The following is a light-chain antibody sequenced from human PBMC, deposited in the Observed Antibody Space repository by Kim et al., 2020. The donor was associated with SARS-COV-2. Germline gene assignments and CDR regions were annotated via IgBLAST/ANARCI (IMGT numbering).Light chain of an antibody. CDR2: SAS. J-gene: IGKJ1*01. Sequence: ASVGDRVTITCRASQGIGNHLAWYQQKPGKAPNLLLYSASTVQSGVPSRFIGSGSGTGFTLTITSLQPEDFATYYCQQLNSYPRTFGQGTKVDIK. V-gene: IGKV1-9*01. CDR3: QQLNSYPRT. CDR1: QGIGNH.